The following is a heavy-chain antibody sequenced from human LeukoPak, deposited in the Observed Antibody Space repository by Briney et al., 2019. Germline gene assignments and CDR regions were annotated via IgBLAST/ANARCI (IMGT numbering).Heavy chain of an antibody. CDR1: GISFRFSN. V-gene: IGHV3-21*03. CDR3: ARDRDSSGLYGGADL. D-gene: IGHD6-19*01. CDR2: ISSTNGHT. J-gene: IGHJ5*02. Sequence: PGGSLRLSCAASGISFRFSNMNWVRQAPGKGLEWVSYISSTNGHTYYADSVNGRFTISRDTAKNSLYLQMNSLRVEDTAIYFCARDRDSSGLYGGADLWGQGVLVTVSA.